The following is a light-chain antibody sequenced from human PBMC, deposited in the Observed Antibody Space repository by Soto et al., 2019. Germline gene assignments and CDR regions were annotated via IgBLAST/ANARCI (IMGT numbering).Light chain of an antibody. CDR1: QSIYIN. CDR2: GAS. V-gene: IGKV3-15*01. J-gene: IGKJ1*01. Sequence: EIVMTQSPATLSVSPGQRATLSCRASQSIYINLAWYQQKPGQAPRLLIYGASTRAIGIPARFSGSGSGTEFTLTISSLQSEDFAVFYCQQYNDLPPTFGQGTKVEIK. CDR3: QQYNDLPPT.